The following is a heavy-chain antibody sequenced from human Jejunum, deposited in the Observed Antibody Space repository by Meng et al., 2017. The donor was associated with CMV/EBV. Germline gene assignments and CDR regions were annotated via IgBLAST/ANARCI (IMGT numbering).Heavy chain of an antibody. J-gene: IGHJ5*02. CDR1: GFSLSTSEVG. Sequence: QITLKESGPTLVKPTPTLTLTCAFSGFSLSTSEVGVGWIRQPPGKALEWLAVIYWDDDKRYSPSLKSRLTITKDTSKNQVVLTLTNMDPVDTATYYCALFTRSWFDPWGQGTLVTVSS. D-gene: IGHD2-2*01. CDR2: IYWDDDK. V-gene: IGHV2-5*02. CDR3: ALFTRSWFDP.